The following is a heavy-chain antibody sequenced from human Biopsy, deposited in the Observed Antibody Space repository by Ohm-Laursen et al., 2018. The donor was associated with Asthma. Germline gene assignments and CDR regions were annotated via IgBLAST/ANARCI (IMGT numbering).Heavy chain of an antibody. V-gene: IGHV4-39*01. Sequence: SDTLSLTCSLSSGSGGYMRSGNYYWGWIRQPPGKGLEWIGSIYYSGTTYYNPSLESRVTVSADTSKNQFSLKLTSVTAADTAVYYCARQKLVAAEGPFEMWGQGTMVIVSS. D-gene: IGHD1-26*01. CDR1: SGSGGYMRSGNYY. CDR3: ARQKLVAAEGPFEM. CDR2: IYYSGTT. J-gene: IGHJ3*02.